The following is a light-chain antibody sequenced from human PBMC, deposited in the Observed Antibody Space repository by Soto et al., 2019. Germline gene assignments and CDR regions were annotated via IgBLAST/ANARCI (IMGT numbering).Light chain of an antibody. CDR3: QKYTNVPT. V-gene: IGKV1-27*01. CDR1: QGISNY. Sequence: DIQMTQSPSSLSASVGARVTITCRASQGISNYLAWYQQIPGKVPKLLISAASTLQSGVPCRFSGSGSGTDFTLTISSLQPEDVATYYCQKYTNVPTFGGGTKVEIK. J-gene: IGKJ4*01. CDR2: AAS.